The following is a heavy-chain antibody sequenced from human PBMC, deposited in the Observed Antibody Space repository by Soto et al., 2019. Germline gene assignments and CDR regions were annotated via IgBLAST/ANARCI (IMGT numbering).Heavy chain of an antibody. CDR1: GFSFSDYT. CDR3: ARERGGLSGADV. D-gene: IGHD1-26*01. V-gene: IGHV3-21*02. CDR2: ISTGGSSI. J-gene: IGHJ6*02. Sequence: EVQLVEFGGGLVKPGGSLRLSCAASGFSFSDYTMNWVRQAPGKGLEWVSYISTGGSSIYYADSVKGRFTIARDNGKNSVYLQMSSLRAEDTATYYCARERGGLSGADVWGQGTTVTVSS.